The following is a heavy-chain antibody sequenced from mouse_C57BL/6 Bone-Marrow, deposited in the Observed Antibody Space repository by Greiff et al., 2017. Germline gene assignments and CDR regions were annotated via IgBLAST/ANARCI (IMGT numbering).Heavy chain of an antibody. CDR3: ARFEGFAY. Sequence: QVQLQQSGPELVKPGASVKISCKASGYAFSSSWMNWVKQRPGKGLEWIGRIYPGDGDTNYNGKFKGKATLTADKSSSTAYMQLSSLTSEDSAVYFCARFEGFAYWGQGTLVTVSA. V-gene: IGHV1-82*01. J-gene: IGHJ3*01. CDR2: IYPGDGDT. CDR1: GYAFSSSW.